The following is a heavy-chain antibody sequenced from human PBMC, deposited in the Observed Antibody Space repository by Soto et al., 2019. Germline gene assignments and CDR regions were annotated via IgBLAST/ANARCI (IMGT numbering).Heavy chain of an antibody. V-gene: IGHV4-31*03. CDR2: FYYSGST. Sequence: QVQLQESGPGLVKPSQTLSLTCTVSGGSISTGGYYWNWTRQHPGKGLEWIGYFYYSGSTYYNPSLNSRFTISVNTSKKQFSLKLSSVTAADTAVDYCARSVFPWCQGTLVTGSS. J-gene: IGHJ5*02. CDR3: ARSVFP. CDR1: GGSISTGGYY.